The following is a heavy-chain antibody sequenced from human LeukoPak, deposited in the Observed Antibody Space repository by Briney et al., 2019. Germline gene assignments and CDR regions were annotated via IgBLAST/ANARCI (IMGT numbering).Heavy chain of an antibody. CDR3: ARVPPYVWGSYRPLGLDY. V-gene: IGHV3-30*04. CDR2: ISYDGSNK. Sequence: GGSLRLSCAASGFTFSSYAMHWVRQAPGKGLEWVAVISYDGSNKYYADSAKGRFTISRDNSKNTLYLQMNSLRAEDTAVYYCARVPPYVWGSYRPLGLDYWGQGTLVTVSS. CDR1: GFTFSSYA. D-gene: IGHD3-16*02. J-gene: IGHJ4*02.